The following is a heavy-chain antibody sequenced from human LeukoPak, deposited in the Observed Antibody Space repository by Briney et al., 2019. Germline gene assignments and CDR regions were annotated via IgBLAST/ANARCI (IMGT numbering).Heavy chain of an antibody. V-gene: IGHV4-30-2*01. CDR1: GGSISGGGYS. Sequence: PSQTLSLTCAVSGGSISGGGYSWSWIRQPPGKGLEWIGYIYHSGSTYYNPSLKSRVTISVDRSKNQFSLKLSSVTAADTAVYYCARDNMVRGEHYYYYGMDVWGQGTTVTVSS. D-gene: IGHD3-10*01. CDR2: IYHSGST. J-gene: IGHJ6*02. CDR3: ARDNMVRGEHYYYYGMDV.